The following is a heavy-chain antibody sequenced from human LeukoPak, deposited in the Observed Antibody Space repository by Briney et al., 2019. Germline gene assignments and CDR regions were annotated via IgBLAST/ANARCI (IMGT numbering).Heavy chain of an antibody. V-gene: IGHV3-74*01. Sequence: HPGGSLRLSCAASGFTFSSYWMHWVRQAPGKGLVWVSRINSDGSSTSYADSVKGRFTISRDNAKNTLYLQMNSLRAEDTAVYYCARDRQYDSGGYYSTRNYYYGMDVWGQGTTVTVSS. D-gene: IGHD3-22*01. CDR3: ARDRQYDSGGYYSTRNYYYGMDV. CDR2: INSDGSST. CDR1: GFTFSSYW. J-gene: IGHJ6*02.